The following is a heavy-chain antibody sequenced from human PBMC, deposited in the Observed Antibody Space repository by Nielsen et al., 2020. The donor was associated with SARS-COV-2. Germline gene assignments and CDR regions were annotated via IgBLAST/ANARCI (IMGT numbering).Heavy chain of an antibody. CDR1: GFTFSSYW. CDR2: IKQDGSEK. Sequence: GGSLRLSCGASGFTFSSYWMSWVRQAPGKGLEWVANIKQDGSEKYYVDSVKGRFTISRDNAKNSLYLQMNSLRAEDTAVYYCARDGSSWEGWFGELLYEGERGGLFDYWGQGTLVTVSS. CDR3: ARDGSSWEGWFGELLYEGERGGLFDY. J-gene: IGHJ4*02. V-gene: IGHV3-7*01. D-gene: IGHD3-10*01.